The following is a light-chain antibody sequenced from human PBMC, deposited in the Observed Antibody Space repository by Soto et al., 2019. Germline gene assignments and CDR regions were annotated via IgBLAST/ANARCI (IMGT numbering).Light chain of an antibody. CDR2: GTS. V-gene: IGKV3-15*01. CDR1: QSVSSN. CDR3: QQYNYWPPS. J-gene: IGKJ3*01. Sequence: EVVMTQSPATLSVSPGERATLSCRASQSVSSNLAWYQQKPGQAPRLLIHGTSTRATGVPARFSGSGSGTESTLTISSLQSEDFAVYYCQQYNYWPPSFGPGTKVDI.